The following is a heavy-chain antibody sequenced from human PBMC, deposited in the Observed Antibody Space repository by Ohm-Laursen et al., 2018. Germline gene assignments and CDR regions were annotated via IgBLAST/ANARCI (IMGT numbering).Heavy chain of an antibody. V-gene: IGHV1-69*13. CDR2: IIPIFGTA. D-gene: IGHD6-19*01. CDR3: ARDHLEYWYSSGCSLY. Sequence: SVKVSCKASGGTFSSYAISWVRQAPGQGLEWMGGIIPIFGTANYAQKFQGRVTITADESTSTAYMELSSLRSEDTAVYYCARDHLEYWYSSGCSLYWGQGTLVTVSS. CDR1: GGTFSSYA. J-gene: IGHJ4*02.